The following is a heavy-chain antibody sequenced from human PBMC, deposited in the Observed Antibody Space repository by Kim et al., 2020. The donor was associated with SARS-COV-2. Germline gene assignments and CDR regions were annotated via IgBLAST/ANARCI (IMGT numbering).Heavy chain of an antibody. CDR2: INHSGST. V-gene: IGHV4-34*01. CDR3: ASPWSGYEGGAFDI. Sequence: SETLSLTCAVYGGSFSGYYWSWIRQPPGKGLEWIGEINHSGSTNYNPSLKSRVTISVDTSKNQFSLKLSSVTAADTAVYYCASPWSGYEGGAFDIWGQGTMVTVSS. CDR1: GGSFSGYY. J-gene: IGHJ3*02. D-gene: IGHD5-12*01.